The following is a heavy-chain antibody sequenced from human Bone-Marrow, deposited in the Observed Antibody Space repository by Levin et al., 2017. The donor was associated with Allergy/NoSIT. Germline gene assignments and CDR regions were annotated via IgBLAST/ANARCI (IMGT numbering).Heavy chain of an antibody. V-gene: IGHV3-30*04. CDR1: GFTFASHP. D-gene: IGHD3-3*01. CDR2: MSSEGHNA. CDR3: ATDRPGDYDFWNADLSNFYYYGLDV. J-gene: IGHJ6*02. Sequence: PGGSLRLSCSASGFTFASHPMHWVRQAPGRGLEWVALMSSEGHNAYYPDSVKGRFTISRDNSQRTLFLLMESLTAEDTAVYYCATDRPGDYDFWNADLSNFYYYGLDVWGQGTTVTVSS.